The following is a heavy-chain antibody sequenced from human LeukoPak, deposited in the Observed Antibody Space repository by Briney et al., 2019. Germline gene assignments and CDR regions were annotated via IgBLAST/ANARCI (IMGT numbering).Heavy chain of an antibody. Sequence: ASVMVSCKASGYTFTNYHMHWVRQAPGQGLEWLGLVKPKSGDSDFVQKFRGRVTVTTDVSTTTIHMELSNLRSDDTAVYYCARDRGVPGPGNALDIWGQGTMVTVSS. CDR3: ARDRGVPGPGNALDI. CDR2: VKPKSGDS. J-gene: IGHJ3*02. V-gene: IGHV1-2*06. CDR1: GYTFTNYH. D-gene: IGHD2-8*01.